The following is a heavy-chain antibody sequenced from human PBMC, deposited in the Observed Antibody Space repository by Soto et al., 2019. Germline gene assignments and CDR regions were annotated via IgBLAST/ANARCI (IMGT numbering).Heavy chain of an antibody. CDR1: GGTFSSYT. CDR3: ARGLVNSGYDLRY. D-gene: IGHD5-12*01. J-gene: IGHJ4*02. CDR2: IIPILGIA. Sequence: QVQLVQSGAEVKKPGSSVKVSCKASGGTFSSYTISWVRQAPGQGLEWMGRIIPILGIANYAQKFQGRVTITADKSTSTAYMELSSLRSEDTAVYYCARGLVNSGYDLRYWGQGTLVTVSS. V-gene: IGHV1-69*02.